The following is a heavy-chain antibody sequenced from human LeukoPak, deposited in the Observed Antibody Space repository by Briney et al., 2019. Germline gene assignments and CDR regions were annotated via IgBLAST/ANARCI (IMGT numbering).Heavy chain of an antibody. J-gene: IGHJ4*02. CDR3: AGGNY. Sequence: GGSLRLSCAASGFTFSSYAMHWVRQAPGKGLEWVAVISYDGSNKYYADSVKGRFTISRDNSKNTLYMQMNSLRAEDTAVYYCAGGNYWGQGTLVTVSS. V-gene: IGHV3-30*04. CDR1: GFTFSSYA. CDR2: ISYDGSNK.